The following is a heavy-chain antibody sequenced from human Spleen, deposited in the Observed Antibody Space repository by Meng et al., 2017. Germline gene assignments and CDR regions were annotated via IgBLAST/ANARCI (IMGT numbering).Heavy chain of an antibody. CDR1: GFTFSGYW. CDR2: ISSDGSST. CDR3: AKGKVVAATWTYYYGMDV. D-gene: IGHD2-15*01. V-gene: IGHV3-74*01. J-gene: IGHJ6*02. Sequence: GESLKISCAASGFTFSGYWMHWVRQTPGKGLVWVSRISSDGSSTNYADFVKGRFTISRDNAKNTVYLQMNSLRAEDTAVNYCAKGKVVAATWTYYYGMDVWGQGTMVTVSS.